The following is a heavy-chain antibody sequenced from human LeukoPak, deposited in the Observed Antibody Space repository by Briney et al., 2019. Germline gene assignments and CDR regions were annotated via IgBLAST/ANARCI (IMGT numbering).Heavy chain of an antibody. CDR1: GYTFTGYY. CDR2: INPSGGST. D-gene: IGHD5-24*01. CDR3: ARDLGDGYNPYYYYYYMDV. J-gene: IGHJ6*03. V-gene: IGHV1-46*01. Sequence: ASVKVSCKASGYTFTGYYMHWVRQAPGQGLEWMGIINPSGGSTSYAQKFQGRVTMTRDTSTSTVYMELSSLRSEDTAAYYCARDLGDGYNPYYYYYYMDVWGKGTTVTVSS.